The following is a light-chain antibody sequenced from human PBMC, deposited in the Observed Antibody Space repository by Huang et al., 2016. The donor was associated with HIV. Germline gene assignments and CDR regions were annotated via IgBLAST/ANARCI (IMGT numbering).Light chain of an antibody. J-gene: IGKJ3*01. V-gene: IGKV1-33*01. CDR3: QQYDNLPRFT. CDR2: DAS. Sequence: DIQMTQSPSSLSASVGDRVTITCQANQDISNYLNWYQQKPGKAPKRLIYDASNLETGVSSRFSGSGSGTDFTFTISSLQPEDIATYYCQQYDNLPRFTFGPGTKVDIK. CDR1: QDISNY.